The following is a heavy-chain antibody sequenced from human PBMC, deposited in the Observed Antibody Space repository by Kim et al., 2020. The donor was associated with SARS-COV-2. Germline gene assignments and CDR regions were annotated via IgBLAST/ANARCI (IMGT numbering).Heavy chain of an antibody. CDR3: ARDRAVGRSWPTYYYGMDV. V-gene: IGHV3-7*03. CDR1: GFTFNDYW. Sequence: GGSLRLSCVASGFTFNDYWMNWVRQAPGKGLEWVANIKNDGSETYHVDSVKGRFITSRDNVKNSLYLQMNSLRSEDTAVYYCARDRAVGRSWPTYYYGMDVWGQGTAVTVS. J-gene: IGHJ6*02. CDR2: IKNDGSET. D-gene: IGHD6-13*01.